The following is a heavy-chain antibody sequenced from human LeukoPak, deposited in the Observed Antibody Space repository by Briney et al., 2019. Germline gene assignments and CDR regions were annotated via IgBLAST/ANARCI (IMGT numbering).Heavy chain of an antibody. D-gene: IGHD6-19*01. Sequence: PGGSLRLSCAASGFSFSRYGMHWVRQAPGKGLEWVAFIHYGGSNEDYADSVKGRFTISRDNSKSTLYLQMDSLRAEDTAVYYCAKERSSGWYYFDYWGQGTLVTVSS. CDR2: IHYGGSNE. V-gene: IGHV3-30*02. J-gene: IGHJ4*02. CDR1: GFSFSRYG. CDR3: AKERSSGWYYFDY.